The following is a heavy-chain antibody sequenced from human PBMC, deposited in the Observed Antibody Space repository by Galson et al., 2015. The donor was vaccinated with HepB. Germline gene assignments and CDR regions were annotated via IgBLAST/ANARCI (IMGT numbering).Heavy chain of an antibody. CDR1: GFTFSSYS. CDR3: ARPYYDFWSGSERYMDV. CDR2: ISSSSSYI. Sequence: SLRLSCAASGFTFSSYSMNWVRQAPGKGLEWVSSISSSSSYIYYADSVKGRFTISRDNAKNSLYLQMNSLRAEDTAVYYCARPYYDFWSGSERYMDVWGKGTTVTVSS. J-gene: IGHJ6*03. D-gene: IGHD3-3*01. V-gene: IGHV3-21*01.